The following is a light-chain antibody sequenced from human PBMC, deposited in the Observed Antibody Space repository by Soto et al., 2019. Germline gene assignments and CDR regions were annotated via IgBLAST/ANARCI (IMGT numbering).Light chain of an antibody. CDR2: ATS. J-gene: IGKJ5*01. CDR3: QLYGISPH. V-gene: IGKV3-20*01. Sequence: EIVLTQSPDTLSLSPGERATLSCRASQSVRNNFLAWYQQKPGQAPRFLIFATSNRATGIADRFSGGGSGTDFTLTINRLEPEDFAVYYCQLYGISPHFGQGTRLEIK. CDR1: QSVRNNF.